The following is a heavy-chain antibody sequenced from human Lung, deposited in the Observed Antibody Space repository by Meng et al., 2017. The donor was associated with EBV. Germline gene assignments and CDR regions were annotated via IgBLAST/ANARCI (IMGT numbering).Heavy chain of an antibody. Sequence: DVQLVESGGGLVQPGGSLSLHCAAFGFRFSRYWMHWVRQVPGKGLIWVSRTNEDGGITNYADSVKGRFTISRDNTKNTLYLQMKSLRVEDTAVYFCSRDLVGSDDVWGQGTLVTVSS. CDR2: TNEDGGIT. D-gene: IGHD3-10*01. V-gene: IGHV3-74*01. CDR1: GFRFSRYW. CDR3: SRDLVGSDDV. J-gene: IGHJ4*02.